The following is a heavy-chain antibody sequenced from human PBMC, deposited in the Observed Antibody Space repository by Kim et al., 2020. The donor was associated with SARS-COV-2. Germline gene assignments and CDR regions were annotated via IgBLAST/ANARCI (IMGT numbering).Heavy chain of an antibody. D-gene: IGHD2-2*02. J-gene: IGHJ4*02. CDR1: GGSISSSTYY. V-gene: IGHV4-39*01. Sequence: SETLSLTCTVSGGSISSSTYYWGWIRQPPGKGLQWIGSVYYSGSTHYNPSLKSRVTISVDTSKNQFFLILSSVTAADTAVFYCARHAPNTSNRPFDYWGQGTLVTVSS. CDR2: VYYSGST. CDR3: ARHAPNTSNRPFDY.